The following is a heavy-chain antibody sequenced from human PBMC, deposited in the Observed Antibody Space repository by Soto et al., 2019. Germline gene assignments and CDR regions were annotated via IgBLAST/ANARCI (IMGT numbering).Heavy chain of an antibody. Sequence: GESLKISCKGSGYSFTSYWISWVRQMPGKGLEWMGRIDPSDSYTNYSPSFQGHVTISADKSISTAYLQWSSLKASDTAMYYCARRGTIARSGLYYYYYGTDVCGQGTTVSVS. CDR3: ARRGTIARSGLYYYYYGTDV. D-gene: IGHD6-6*01. CDR1: GYSFTSYW. J-gene: IGHJ6*02. CDR2: IDPSDSYT. V-gene: IGHV5-10-1*01.